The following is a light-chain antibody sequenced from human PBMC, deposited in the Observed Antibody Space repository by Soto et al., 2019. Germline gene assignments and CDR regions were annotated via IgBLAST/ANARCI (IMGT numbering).Light chain of an antibody. CDR2: GNT. CDR1: SSNIGAGYE. Sequence: QTVVTQPPSVSGAPGQRVTISCTGSSSNIGAGYEVHWYQQFPGTAPKLLIYGNTNRPSGVPDRCSGSKSGTSASLAITGLHADDEADYYCQSYDNSLSGFVFGTGTKLTVL. CDR3: QSYDNSLSGFV. V-gene: IGLV1-40*01. J-gene: IGLJ1*01.